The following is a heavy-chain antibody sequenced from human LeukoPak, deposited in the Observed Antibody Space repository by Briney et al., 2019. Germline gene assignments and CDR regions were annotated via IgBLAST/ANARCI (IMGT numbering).Heavy chain of an antibody. CDR2: IIPIFGTA. CDR1: GGTFSSYA. Sequence: SVKASCKASGGTFSSYAISWVRQAPGQGLEWMGGIIPIFGTANYAQKFQGRVTITTDESTSTAYMELSSLRSEDTAVYYCARARGYSYGPADYWGQGTLVTVSS. D-gene: IGHD5-18*01. V-gene: IGHV1-69*05. CDR3: ARARGYSYGPADY. J-gene: IGHJ4*02.